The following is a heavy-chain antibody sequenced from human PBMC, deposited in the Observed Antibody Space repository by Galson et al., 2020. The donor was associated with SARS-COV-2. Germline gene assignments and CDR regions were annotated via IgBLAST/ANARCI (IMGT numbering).Heavy chain of an antibody. CDR1: GDSIRSYY. J-gene: IGHJ5*02. CDR3: ARRRGASWGFDP. CDR2: IYHSGNT. Sequence: SETLSLTCSVSGDSIRSYYWSWIRQPPGKGLEWIGYIYHSGNTNYNPSLKSRVTISIDSSKTQFSLRLNSVTAADTAVYYCARRRGASWGFDPWGQGTLVTVSS. D-gene: IGHD3-16*01. V-gene: IGHV4-59*08.